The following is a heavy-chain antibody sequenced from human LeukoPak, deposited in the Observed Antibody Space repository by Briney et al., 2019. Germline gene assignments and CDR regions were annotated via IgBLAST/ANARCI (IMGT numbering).Heavy chain of an antibody. Sequence: GGSLRLSCAASGFTFSSYAMHWVRQAPGKGLEWVAVISYDGSNKYHADSVKGRFTISRDNSKNTLYLQMNSLRAEDTAVYYCARFASIAGDYWGQGTLVTVSP. J-gene: IGHJ4*02. D-gene: IGHD6-6*01. CDR2: ISYDGSNK. CDR1: GFTFSSYA. V-gene: IGHV3-30*04. CDR3: ARFASIAGDY.